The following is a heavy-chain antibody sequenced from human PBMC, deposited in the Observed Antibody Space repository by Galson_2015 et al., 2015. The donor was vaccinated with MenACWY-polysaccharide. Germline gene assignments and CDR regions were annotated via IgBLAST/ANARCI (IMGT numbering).Heavy chain of an antibody. CDR2: ITAYTGNT. Sequence: SVTASCKLSGYTFTSYGLSWVRQHPGHGREWMGSITAYTGNTNSAQKLQGRVTMTTGTSTSTAYMELRSLRSDDTAVDYCARECGEYCYDSSGYLDYWGQGTLVTVSS. CDR1: GYTFTSYG. V-gene: IGHV1-18*01. D-gene: IGHD3-22*01. J-gene: IGHJ4*02. CDR3: ARECGEYCYDSSGYLDY.